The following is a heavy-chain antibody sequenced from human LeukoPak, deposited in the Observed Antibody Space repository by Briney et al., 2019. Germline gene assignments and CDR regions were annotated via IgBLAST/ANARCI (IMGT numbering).Heavy chain of an antibody. J-gene: IGHJ4*02. D-gene: IGHD3-22*01. CDR2: ISYAASNQ. V-gene: IGHV3-30*03. CDR3: XXXXYDSRGYYWGGFDY. CDR1: GFTLSSHA. Sequence: GGSLRLSCAASGFTLSSHAMPWVRQAPGKGLEWVAGISYAASNQDYADSVKGRFTISRDDSKNTLYLQMNNLRAEDTTVYYXXXXXYDSRGYYWGGFDYWGQGTLVTVSS.